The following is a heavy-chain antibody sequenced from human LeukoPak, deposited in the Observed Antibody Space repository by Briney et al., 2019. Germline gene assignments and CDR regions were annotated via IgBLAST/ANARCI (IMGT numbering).Heavy chain of an antibody. CDR1: GFTFSDYY. CDR3: AQQLYYYDSSGPGYFDY. J-gene: IGHJ4*02. Sequence: GGSLRLSCAASGFTFSDYYMSWIRQAPGKGLEWVSYISSGSTIYYADSVKGRFTISRDNAKNSLYLQMNSLRAEDTAVYYCAQQLYYYDSSGPGYFDYWGQGTLVTVSS. D-gene: IGHD3-22*01. CDR2: ISSGSTI. V-gene: IGHV3-11*01.